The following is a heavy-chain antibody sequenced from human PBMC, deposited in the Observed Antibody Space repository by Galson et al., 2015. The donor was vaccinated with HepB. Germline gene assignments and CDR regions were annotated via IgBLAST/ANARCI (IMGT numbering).Heavy chain of an antibody. J-gene: IGHJ4*02. D-gene: IGHD2-21*02. CDR2: IRSKGYGGTT. Sequence: SLRLSCAASGFTFSYNAMSWFRQAPGKGLEWVALIRSKGYGGTTEYGASVKGRFTISRDDSKSIAYLQMNSLETEDTAVYYCSRYCGGDPSGCYFDSWGQGTLVAVSS. V-gene: IGHV3-49*03. CDR3: SRYCGGDPSGCYFDS. CDR1: GFTFSYNA.